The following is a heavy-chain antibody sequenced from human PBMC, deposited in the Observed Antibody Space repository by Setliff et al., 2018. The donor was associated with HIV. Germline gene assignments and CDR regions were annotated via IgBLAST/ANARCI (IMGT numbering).Heavy chain of an antibody. CDR2: LSDGGSEK. CDR1: GFRFSGYA. V-gene: IGHV3-30*04. Sequence: GGSLRLSCAASGFRFSGYAMHWVRQAPGKGLEWVAVLSDGGSEKYYAESVEGRFTISRDNAKNSLYLQMNSLRAEDTAMYYCARVRVDGSRKLELDYWGQGTLVTVSS. J-gene: IGHJ4*02. CDR3: ARVRVDGSRKLELDY. D-gene: IGHD1-1*01.